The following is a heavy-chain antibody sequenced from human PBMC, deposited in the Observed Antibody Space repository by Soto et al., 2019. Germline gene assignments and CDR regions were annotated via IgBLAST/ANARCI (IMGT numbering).Heavy chain of an antibody. Sequence: EVKLVESGGGLVQPGGSLRLSCAASGFAFSTSNMNWVRQAPGKGLEWLSYITSSGSTIYYADSVKGRFTISRDNAKNSLYLQMNSLRDEDTAMYYCAKLTTVSPGCWGQGTLVTVSS. CDR1: GFAFSTSN. D-gene: IGHD6-19*01. V-gene: IGHV3-48*02. CDR3: AKLTTVSPGC. CDR2: ITSSGSTI. J-gene: IGHJ1*01.